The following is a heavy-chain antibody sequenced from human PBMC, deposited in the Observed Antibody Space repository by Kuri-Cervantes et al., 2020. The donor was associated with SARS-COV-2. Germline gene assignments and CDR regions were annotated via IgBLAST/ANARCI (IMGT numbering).Heavy chain of an antibody. V-gene: IGHV3-11*04. CDR1: GFTFSDYY. D-gene: IGHD7-27*01. CDR3: ARDLRMGKSLEH. J-gene: IGHJ4*02. CDR2: ISNSGSTI. Sequence: GESLKISCAASGFTFSDYYITWIRQAPGKGLEWVSYISNSGSTIHYADSVKGRFTISRDNAKNSVYLQMNSPRAEDTAMYYCARDLRMGKSLEHWGQGTLVTVSS.